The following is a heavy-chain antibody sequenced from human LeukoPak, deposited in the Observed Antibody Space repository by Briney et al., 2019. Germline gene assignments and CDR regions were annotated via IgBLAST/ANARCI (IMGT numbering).Heavy chain of an antibody. J-gene: IGHJ4*02. CDR1: GGSTSSYY. D-gene: IGHD1-1*01. CDR3: ARETATGNWYYFDY. CDR2: VYTSGST. Sequence: TSGTLSLTCTVSGGSTSSYYWSWIRQPAGKGLEWIGRVYTSGSTNSNPSLKSRVTMSGDTSKNQLSLKLSSVTAADTAVYYCARETATGNWYYFDYWGQGTLVTVSS. V-gene: IGHV4-4*07.